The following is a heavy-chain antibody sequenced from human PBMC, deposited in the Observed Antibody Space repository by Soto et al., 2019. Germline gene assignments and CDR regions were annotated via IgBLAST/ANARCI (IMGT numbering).Heavy chain of an antibody. CDR1: GYTFSNFD. V-gene: IGHV1-8*02. CDR3: ARGLLNWHGESWFDP. CDR2: LSPTSGNA. Sequence: QVQLVQSGAEVRNPGASVKVSCKASGYTFSNFDISWVRQATGQGLEWVGWLSPTSGNAGYAQKFKGRVTMTRDTSKSTACMELRGLRSEDTAVYYCARGLLNWHGESWFDPWGQGTLVTVSS. J-gene: IGHJ5*02.